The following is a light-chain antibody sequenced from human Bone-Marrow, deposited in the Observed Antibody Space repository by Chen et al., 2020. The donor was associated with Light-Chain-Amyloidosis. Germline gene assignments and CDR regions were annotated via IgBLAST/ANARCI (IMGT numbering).Light chain of an antibody. CDR3: AAWDDSLNGGV. CDR1: SSNIGSHT. CDR2: SNN. Sequence: QSVLTQPPSASGTPGQRVTSSGSGSSSNIGSHTVNWYQQLPGTAPNLLIYSNNQRPSGVPDRFSGSKSGPSASLAISGLQSEDEADYYCAAWDDSLNGGVFGGGTKLTVL. V-gene: IGLV1-44*01. J-gene: IGLJ3*02.